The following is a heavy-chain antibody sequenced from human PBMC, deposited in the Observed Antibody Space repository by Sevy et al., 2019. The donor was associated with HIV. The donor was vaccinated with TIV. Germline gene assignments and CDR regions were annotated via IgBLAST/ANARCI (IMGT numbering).Heavy chain of an antibody. V-gene: IGHV3-30*18. J-gene: IGHJ4*02. CDR2: ISYEGSNI. CDR3: AKDLHPPGPVRGTNFDY. CDR1: ALTFTRYA. Sequence: GGSLRLSCAASALTFTRYAFHWVRQAPGKGPEWLGVISYEGSNIYYGPSVKGRFTIFRDNSKNTLDLQMNDMRTEETAVYYCAKDLHPPGPVRGTNFDYWGRGTLVTVSS. D-gene: IGHD1-1*01.